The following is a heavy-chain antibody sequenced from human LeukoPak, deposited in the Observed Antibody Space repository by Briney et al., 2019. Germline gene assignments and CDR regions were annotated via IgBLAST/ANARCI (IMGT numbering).Heavy chain of an antibody. V-gene: IGHV3-7*04. J-gene: IGHJ4*02. Sequence: VKGRFTISRDNAKNSLFLQMNSLRAEDTAVYYCARRYFDYWGQGTLVTVSS. CDR3: ARRYFDY.